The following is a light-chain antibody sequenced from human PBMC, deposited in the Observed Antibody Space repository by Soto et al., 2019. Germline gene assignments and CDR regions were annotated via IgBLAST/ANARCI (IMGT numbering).Light chain of an antibody. Sequence: QSALTQPASVSGSPGQSITISCTGSSSDVGRCNLVSWYQQYPGKAPKLMIFEGNKRPSGVSNRFSASKSGNTASLTISGLQAEDEADYYCWSYAGRRTFEVFGGGTKLTVL. J-gene: IGLJ2*01. CDR1: SSDVGRCNL. CDR3: WSYAGRRTFEV. CDR2: EGN. V-gene: IGLV2-23*03.